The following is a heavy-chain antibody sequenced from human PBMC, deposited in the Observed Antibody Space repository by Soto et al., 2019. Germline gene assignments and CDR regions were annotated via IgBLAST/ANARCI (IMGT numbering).Heavy chain of an antibody. CDR1: GFTFSSYA. D-gene: IGHD3-3*01. CDR2: ISGSGGST. J-gene: IGHJ4*02. CDR3: AKAGYDFFWQISPFFDY. Sequence: PGGSLGLSCAASGFTFSSYAMSWVRQAPGKGLEWVSAISGSGGSTYYADSVKGRFTISRDNSKNTLYLQMNSLRAEDTAVYYFAKAGYDFFWQISPFFDYWGQGTLVTVSS. V-gene: IGHV3-23*01.